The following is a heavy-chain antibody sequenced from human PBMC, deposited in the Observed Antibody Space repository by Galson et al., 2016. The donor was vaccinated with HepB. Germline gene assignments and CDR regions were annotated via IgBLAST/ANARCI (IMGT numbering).Heavy chain of an antibody. D-gene: IGHD5-24*01. CDR2: ISYDGTDK. CDR3: ARVRDGNNWRVQPFDL. J-gene: IGHJ4*02. V-gene: IGHV3-30-3*01. CDR1: GIIFRSND. Sequence: SLRLSCAASGIIFRSNDMHWVRQAPGKGLEWVAAISYDGTDKYYADSVKGRFTISRDNSKNTLFLQMNSLRAEDTAVYYCARVRDGNNWRVQPFDLWGRGTLVTVS.